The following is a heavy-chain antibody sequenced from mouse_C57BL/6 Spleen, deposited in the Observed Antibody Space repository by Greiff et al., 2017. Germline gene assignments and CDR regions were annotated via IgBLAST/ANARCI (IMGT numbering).Heavy chain of an antibody. D-gene: IGHD3-1*01. J-gene: IGHJ4*01. CDR1: GYTFTSYW. CDR3: ARSVSDYAMDY. V-gene: IGHV1-59*01. Sequence: QVQLQQPGAELVRPGTSVKLSCKASGYTFTSYWMHWVKQRPGQGLEWIGVIDPSDSYTNYNQKFKGKATLTVDTSSSTAYMQLSSLTSEDSAVYYGARSVSDYAMDYWGQGTSVTVSS. CDR2: IDPSDSYT.